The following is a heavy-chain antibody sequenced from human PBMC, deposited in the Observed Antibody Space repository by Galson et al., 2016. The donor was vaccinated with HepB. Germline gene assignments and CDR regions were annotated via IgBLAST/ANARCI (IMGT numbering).Heavy chain of an antibody. CDR1: GFTFSSYA. J-gene: IGHJ4*02. Sequence: SLRLSCAASGFTFSSYAMTWVRQAPGKGLEWVSSMSGSGGTTYYADSVKGRFTISRDNSKNTLYLQMSSLRAEDTALYYCAKVVGVTTRGYFDYWGQGTLVTVSS. CDR3: AKVVGVTTRGYFDY. V-gene: IGHV3-23*01. CDR2: MSGSGGTT. D-gene: IGHD1-26*01.